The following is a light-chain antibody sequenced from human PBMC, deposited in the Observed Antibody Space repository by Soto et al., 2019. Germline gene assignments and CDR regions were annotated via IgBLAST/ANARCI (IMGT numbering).Light chain of an antibody. CDR2: WAT. Sequence: DIVMTQSPDFLGVSLGERATINCKSSQSLLYSSTNKNYLVWYQQKPGQPPKVLIHWATTRESGVPDRFSGSGSGPDFTLTISSLHPEDVALYYCQQYYSTPPTFGQGTRLEIK. CDR3: QQYYSTPPT. J-gene: IGKJ5*01. CDR1: QSLLYSSTNKNY. V-gene: IGKV4-1*01.